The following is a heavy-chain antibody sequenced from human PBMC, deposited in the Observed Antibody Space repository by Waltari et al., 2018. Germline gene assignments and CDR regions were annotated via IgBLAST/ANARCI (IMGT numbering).Heavy chain of an antibody. CDR3: ALDTGALWMDV. D-gene: IGHD2-21*01. Sequence: QVQLVQSGAEVKKPGASVKISCKTSEYTFTSSYIPWVRQAPGQGLEWMGISSPSGGSTIDAQKFQGRVTMTRDTSTSTVYRELSSLRSEDTAVYYCALDTGALWMDVWGQGTTVTVSS. CDR1: EYTFTSSY. CDR2: SSPSGGST. V-gene: IGHV1-46*01. J-gene: IGHJ6*02.